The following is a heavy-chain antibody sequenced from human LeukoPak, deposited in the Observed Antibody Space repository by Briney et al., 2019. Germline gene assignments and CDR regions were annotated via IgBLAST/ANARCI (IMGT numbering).Heavy chain of an antibody. CDR3: ARVTSGGSGSYSWFDP. D-gene: IGHD3-10*01. CDR1: GGSISSGGYY. J-gene: IGHJ5*02. CDR2: IYYSGST. Sequence: SQTLSLTCTVSGGSISSGGYYWSWIRQLPGKGLEWIGYIYYSGSTYYNPSLKSRVTISVDTSKNQFSLKLSSVTAADTAVYYCARVTSGGSGSYSWFDPWGQGTLVTVSS. V-gene: IGHV4-31*03.